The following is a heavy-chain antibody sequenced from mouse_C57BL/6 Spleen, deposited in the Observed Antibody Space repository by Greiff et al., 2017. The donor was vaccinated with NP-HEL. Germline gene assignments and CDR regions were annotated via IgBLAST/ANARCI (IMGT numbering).Heavy chain of an antibody. CDR1: GYTFTDYY. J-gene: IGHJ1*03. Sequence: EVQLQQSGPVLVKPGASVKMSCKASGYTFTDYYMNWVKQSHGKSLEWIGVINPYNGGTSYNQKFKGKATLTVDKSSSTAYMELNSLTSEDSAVYYCAREITTVVDWYFDVWGTGTTVTVSS. CDR2: INPYNGGT. D-gene: IGHD1-1*01. CDR3: AREITTVVDWYFDV. V-gene: IGHV1-19*01.